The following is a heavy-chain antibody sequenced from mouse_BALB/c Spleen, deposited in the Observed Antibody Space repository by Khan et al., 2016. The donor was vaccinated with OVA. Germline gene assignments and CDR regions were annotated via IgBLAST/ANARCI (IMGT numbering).Heavy chain of an antibody. Sequence: EVELVESGGGLVQPGGSLKLSCATSGFTFSDYFMYWVRQTPEKRLEWVAYISNGGGSSYYPDTVKGRFTISRDNAKNTLYLQMSRMKSEATARYYFARHGYGNEDAIGYRGQGTSVTVSS. J-gene: IGHJ4*01. D-gene: IGHD2-10*02. CDR1: GFTFSDYF. CDR3: ARHGYGNEDAIGY. CDR2: ISNGGGSS. V-gene: IGHV5-12*02.